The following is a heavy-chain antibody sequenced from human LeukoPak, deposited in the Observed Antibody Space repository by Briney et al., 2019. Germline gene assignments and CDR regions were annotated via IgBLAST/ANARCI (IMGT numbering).Heavy chain of an antibody. Sequence: GGSLRLSCAASGFTFSSYGMHWVRQAPGKGLEWVAVISYDGSNKYYADSVKGRFTISRDNSKNTLYLQMNSLRAEDTAVYYCASLSAFDIWGQGTMVTVSS. CDR2: ISYDGSNK. D-gene: IGHD2/OR15-2a*01. V-gene: IGHV3-30*03. CDR1: GFTFSSYG. J-gene: IGHJ3*02. CDR3: ASLSAFDI.